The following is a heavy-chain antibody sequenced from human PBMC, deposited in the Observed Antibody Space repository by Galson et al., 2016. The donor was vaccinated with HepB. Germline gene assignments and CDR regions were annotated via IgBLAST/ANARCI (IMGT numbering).Heavy chain of an antibody. J-gene: IGHJ4*02. CDR3: AKTGWYLQYYFDY. V-gene: IGHV5-51*01. CDR2: IYPGDSDT. D-gene: IGHD4-11*01. Sequence: QSGAEVKKPGESLKISCKGSENSFTNSWIGWVRQMPGKGLEWMGIIYPGDSDTRYSPSFQGQVTISADKSVSTAYLQWSSLKASDTAMYYCAKTGWYLQYYFDYWGQGTLVTVSS. CDR1: ENSFTNSW.